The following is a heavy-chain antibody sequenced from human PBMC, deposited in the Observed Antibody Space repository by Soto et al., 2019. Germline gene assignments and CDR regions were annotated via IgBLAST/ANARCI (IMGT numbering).Heavy chain of an antibody. J-gene: IGHJ4*02. Sequence: SETLSLTCTVSGGSISSSSYYWGWIRQPPGKGLEWIGSIYYSGSTYYNPSLKSRVTISVDTSKNQFSLKLSSVTAADTAVYYCARLKWEPETLPVDYWGQGTLVTVSS. CDR3: ARLKWEPETLPVDY. CDR1: GGSISSSSYY. V-gene: IGHV4-39*01. D-gene: IGHD1-26*01. CDR2: IYYSGST.